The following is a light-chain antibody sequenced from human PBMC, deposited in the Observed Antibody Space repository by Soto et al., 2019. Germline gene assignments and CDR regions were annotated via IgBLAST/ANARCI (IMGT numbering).Light chain of an antibody. J-gene: IGKJ4*01. CDR1: QSIDSY. CDR3: QQSCSSPLT. CDR2: AAS. Sequence: DIQMTQSPSSLSASVGDRVTITCRASQSIDSYLNWYQQKPGRAPNLLIYAASSLESGVPSRFSGSGSGTDFTLTISSLRPEDFATYYCQQSCSSPLTFGGGTKVEIK. V-gene: IGKV1-39*01.